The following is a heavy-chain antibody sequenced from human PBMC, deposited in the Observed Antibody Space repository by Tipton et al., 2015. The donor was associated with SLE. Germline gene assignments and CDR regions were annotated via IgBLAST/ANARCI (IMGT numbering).Heavy chain of an antibody. V-gene: IGHV3-33*08. CDR2: IWSDGNNK. CDR1: GFTFSSHG. CDR3: AREPSTEAFDF. J-gene: IGHJ4*02. Sequence: SLRLSCAASGFTFSSHGMHWVRQAPGKGLEWVAVIWSDGNNKYYADSVKGRFTISRDNAKSSLFLQMNSLRVEDTAVYYCAREPSTEAFDFWGQGTLVTVSS.